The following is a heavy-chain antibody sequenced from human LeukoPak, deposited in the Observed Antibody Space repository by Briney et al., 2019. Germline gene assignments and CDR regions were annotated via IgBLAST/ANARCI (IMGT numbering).Heavy chain of an antibody. Sequence: GGSLRLSCAASGFTFTTYAMSWVRQAPGKGLEWVSAISNTGDSTYHADSVKGRFTISRDNSKNTLFLQMNSLRAEDTAVYYCAKDNDPRAYSAYDSYDYWGQGALVTVAS. CDR3: AKDNDPRAYSAYDSYDY. CDR1: GFTFTTYA. D-gene: IGHD5-12*01. V-gene: IGHV3-23*01. J-gene: IGHJ4*02. CDR2: ISNTGDST.